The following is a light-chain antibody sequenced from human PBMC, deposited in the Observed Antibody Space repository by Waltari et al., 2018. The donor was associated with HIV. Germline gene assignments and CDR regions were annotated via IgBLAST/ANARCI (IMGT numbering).Light chain of an antibody. CDR3: SSYSRSGTLV. J-gene: IGLJ2*01. Sequence: QSALTQPASVSGSPGQSITISCTGTSSDVGGYNYVSWYQQHPGKAPKLMIYAVSNRASGGSNRFSGSKSGNTASLVISGLQSEDEGDYYCSSYSRSGTLVFGGGTTLTVL. CDR2: AVS. CDR1: SSDVGGYNY. V-gene: IGLV2-14*01.